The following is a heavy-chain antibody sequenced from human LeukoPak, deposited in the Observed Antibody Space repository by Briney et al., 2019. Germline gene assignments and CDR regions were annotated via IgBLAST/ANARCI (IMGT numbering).Heavy chain of an antibody. CDR1: GGSISSGSYY. Sequence: SETLSLTCTVSGGSISSGSYYWSWIRQPAGKGLEWIGRIYTSGSTNYNPSLKSRVTISVDTSKNQFSLKLRSVTAADTAVYYCARDLLYYYDRSGYFDYWGQGTLVTVSS. V-gene: IGHV4-61*02. D-gene: IGHD3-22*01. J-gene: IGHJ4*02. CDR3: ARDLLYYYDRSGYFDY. CDR2: IYTSGST.